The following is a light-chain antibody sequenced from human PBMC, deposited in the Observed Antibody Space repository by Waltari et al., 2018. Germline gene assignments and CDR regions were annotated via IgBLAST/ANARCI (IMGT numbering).Light chain of an antibody. V-gene: IGLV2-14*01. CDR1: SSDVGGYNY. CDR3: SSYTSSSTWV. CDR2: DVS. Sequence: QSALTQPASVSGSPGQSITISCTGTSSDVGGYNYVPWYQQHPGKAPKLMIADVSKRPSGVSNRFTGSKSDNTASLTISGLQAEDEADYYCSSYTSSSTWVFGGGTKLTVL. J-gene: IGLJ3*02.